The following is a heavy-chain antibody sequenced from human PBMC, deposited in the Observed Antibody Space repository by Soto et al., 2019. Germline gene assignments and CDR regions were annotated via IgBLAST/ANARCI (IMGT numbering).Heavy chain of an antibody. D-gene: IGHD6-19*01. CDR2: IYWDDDK. CDR3: AHRPGGYMSGWDNGYFDF. Sequence: QITLNESGPTLVRPTQTLTLTCTFSGFSFSTSQVGVGWIRQPPGKAQEGLALIYWDDDKRYSPSLRNRVSITKDTSKNQVVFTMPNMDPVDTATYYCAHRPGGYMSGWDNGYFDFWGRGALVTVS. V-gene: IGHV2-5*02. J-gene: IGHJ4*02. CDR1: GFSFSTSQVG.